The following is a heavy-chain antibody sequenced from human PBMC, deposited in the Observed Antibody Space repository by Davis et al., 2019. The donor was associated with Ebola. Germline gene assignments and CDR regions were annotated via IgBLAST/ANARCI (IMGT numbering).Heavy chain of an antibody. CDR3: ARSLAGYYSHAFDI. J-gene: IGHJ3*02. CDR1: GFTFSSYS. Sequence: GESLKISCAASGFTFSSYSMNWVRQAPGKGLEWVSYISSSSSTIYYADSVKGRFTISRDNAKNSLYLQMNSLRAEDTAVYYCARSLAGYYSHAFDIWGQGTMVTVSS. D-gene: IGHD3-9*01. CDR2: ISSSSSTI. V-gene: IGHV3-48*04.